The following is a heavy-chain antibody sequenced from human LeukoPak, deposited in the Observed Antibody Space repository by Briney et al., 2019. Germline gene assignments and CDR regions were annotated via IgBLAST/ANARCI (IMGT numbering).Heavy chain of an antibody. Sequence: SETLSLTCTVSGGSISSYYWSWIRQPPGKGLEWIGYTYYSGSTNYNPSLKSRVTISVDTSKNQFSLKLSSVTAADTAVYYCARGGDPTLLYGSGSCFDYWGQGTLVTVSS. D-gene: IGHD3-10*01. CDR2: TYYSGST. CDR3: ARGGDPTLLYGSGSCFDY. CDR1: GGSISSYY. J-gene: IGHJ4*02. V-gene: IGHV4-59*01.